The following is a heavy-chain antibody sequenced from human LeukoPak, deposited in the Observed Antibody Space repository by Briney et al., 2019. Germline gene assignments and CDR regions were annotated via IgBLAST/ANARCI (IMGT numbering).Heavy chain of an antibody. CDR3: ARYGYSSSAFDY. D-gene: IGHD6-13*01. CDR1: GGSISDYY. J-gene: IGHJ4*02. CDR2: VYSSGSTSVSA. Sequence: PSETLSLTCTASGGSISDYYWSWIRQPAGKGLEWIGRVYSSGSTSVSANYNPSLKSRVTMSVDTSKNQFSPKLSSVTVADTAVYFCARYGYSSSAFDYWGQGTLVTVSS. V-gene: IGHV4-4*07.